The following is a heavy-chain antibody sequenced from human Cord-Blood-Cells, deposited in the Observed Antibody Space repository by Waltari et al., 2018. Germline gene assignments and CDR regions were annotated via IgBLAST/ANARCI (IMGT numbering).Heavy chain of an antibody. J-gene: IGHJ4*02. D-gene: IGHD2-8*01. V-gene: IGHV4-34*01. CDR1: GGSFSGYY. Sequence: QVQLQQWGAGLLKPSATLSLTCAVYGGSFSGYYCSWIRQPPGKGLEWIGEINHSGSTNYNPSLKSRVTISVDTSKNQFSLKLSSVTAADTAVYYCARNKWGKDYWGQGTLVTVSS. CDR2: INHSGST. CDR3: ARNKWGKDY.